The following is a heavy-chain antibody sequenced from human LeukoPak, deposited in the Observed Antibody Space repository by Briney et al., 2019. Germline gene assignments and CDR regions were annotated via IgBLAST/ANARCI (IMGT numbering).Heavy chain of an antibody. J-gene: IGHJ6*03. CDR3: ARGHSIEPYYYYYYMDV. CDR2: IYYSGST. D-gene: IGHD4-11*01. CDR1: GGSISSYY. Sequence: SETLSLTCTVSGGSISSYYWSWIRQPPGKGPEWIGYIYYSGSTNYNPSLKSRVTISVDTSKNQFSLKLRSVTAADTAVYYCARGHSIEPYYYYYYMDVWGKGTTVTVSS. V-gene: IGHV4-59*01.